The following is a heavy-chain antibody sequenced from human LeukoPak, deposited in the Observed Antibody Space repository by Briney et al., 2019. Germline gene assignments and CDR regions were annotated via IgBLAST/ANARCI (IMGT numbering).Heavy chain of an antibody. D-gene: IGHD3-9*01. CDR1: GFTFSTYA. V-gene: IGHV3-23*01. J-gene: IGHJ4*02. CDR2: ISGSGGGT. Sequence: GGSLRLSCAASGFTFSTYAMSWVRQTPEKGLEWVSTISGSGGGTYYADSVKGRFTISRDNSKNTLFLQMTSLRAEDTAVYYCATGGLRYFDSWGQGTLVTVSS. CDR3: ATGGLRYFDS.